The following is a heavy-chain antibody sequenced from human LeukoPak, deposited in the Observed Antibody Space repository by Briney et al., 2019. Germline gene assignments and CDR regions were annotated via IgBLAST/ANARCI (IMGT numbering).Heavy chain of an antibody. V-gene: IGHV3-15*01. J-gene: IGHJ4*02. CDR1: GFTFANAW. Sequence: GGSLRLSCALSGFTFANAWMTWVRQAPGKGLEWVGRIKRKNDGGATDYATPVKGRFTISRDDSMNTLYLQMNSLKTEDTAVYYCSSSGSRWDYFDYWGQGALVTVSS. D-gene: IGHD6-13*01. CDR2: IKRKNDGGAT. CDR3: SSSGSRWDYFDY.